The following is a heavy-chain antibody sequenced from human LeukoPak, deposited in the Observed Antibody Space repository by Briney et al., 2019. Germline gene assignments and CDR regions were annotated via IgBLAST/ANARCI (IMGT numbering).Heavy chain of an antibody. J-gene: IGHJ4*02. D-gene: IGHD1-26*01. V-gene: IGHV1-2*02. Sequence: ASVKVSCKASGYTFTDYYIHWVRQAPGHGLEWLGWMNVKTGATSSAQKFPGRFTMTRDTSIGTASMEFRSLTSDDTAVYYCARQSGTYWGLDYWGQGTLVTVSS. CDR1: GYTFTDYY. CDR3: ARQSGTYWGLDY. CDR2: MNVKTGAT.